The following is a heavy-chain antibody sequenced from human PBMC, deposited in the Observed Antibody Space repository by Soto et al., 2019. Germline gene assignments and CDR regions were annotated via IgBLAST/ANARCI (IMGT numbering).Heavy chain of an antibody. J-gene: IGHJ5*02. CDR1: GYTFTDYH. CDR3: AREGGSETLQPSYNWFDT. D-gene: IGHD6-25*01. V-gene: IGHV1-2*02. Sequence: QVQLVQSGAEVKKPGASVKVSCKASGYTFTDYHIHWVRQAPGQGLEFMGGINANNGGAGSAQQFQGRVTVTRDTSITPVYMELSNLRSDDTAVYYCAREGGSETLQPSYNWFDTWGQGTLVTVSS. CDR2: INANNGGA.